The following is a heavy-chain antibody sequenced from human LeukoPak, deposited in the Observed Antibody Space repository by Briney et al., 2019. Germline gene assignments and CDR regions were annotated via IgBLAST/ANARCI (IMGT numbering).Heavy chain of an antibody. V-gene: IGHV3-30*04. Sequence: GGSLRLSCAASGFTFSSYAMHWVRQAPGKGLEWVAVISYDGSSKYYADSVKGRFTISRDNSKNTLYPQMNSLRAEDTAVYYCARSSATFDYWGQGTLVTVSS. CDR3: ARSSATFDY. J-gene: IGHJ4*02. CDR2: ISYDGSSK. CDR1: GFTFSSYA.